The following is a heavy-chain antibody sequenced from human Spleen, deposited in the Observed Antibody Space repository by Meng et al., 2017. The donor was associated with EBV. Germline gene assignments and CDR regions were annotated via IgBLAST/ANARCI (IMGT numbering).Heavy chain of an antibody. D-gene: IGHD2-21*01. V-gene: IGHV3-30*18. CDR2: ISYDGDNK. J-gene: IGHJ4*02. CDR3: AKDCFGDKDS. Sequence: QVRLVESGGGVVQPGRSLRLSCAASGFTYSSYGMHWVRQAPGKGLEWVAIISYDGDNKYYVDSVKGRFTISRDNSKNTLYLQMNNLRADDTAVYYCAKDCFGDKDSWGQGTLVTVSS. CDR1: GFTYSSYG.